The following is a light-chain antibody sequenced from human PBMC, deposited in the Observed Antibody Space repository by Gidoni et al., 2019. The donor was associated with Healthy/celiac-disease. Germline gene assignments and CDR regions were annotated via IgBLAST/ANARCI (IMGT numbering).Light chain of an antibody. V-gene: IGLV3-19*01. J-gene: IGLJ2*01. CDR2: GKN. CDR3: NSRDSSGIRVV. CDR1: SLRSYY. Sequence: SSELSQDPAASAALGQTVRITCQGDSLRSYYASWYQQKPGQAPVLVIYGKNNRPSGIPDRFSGSSSGNTASLTITGAQAEDEADYYCNSRDSSGIRVVFGGGTKLTVL.